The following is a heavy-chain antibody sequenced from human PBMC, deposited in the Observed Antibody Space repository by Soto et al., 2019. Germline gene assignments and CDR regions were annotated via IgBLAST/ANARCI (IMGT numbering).Heavy chain of an antibody. V-gene: IGHV1-3*01. CDR3: AREKWGSGSRWLDP. Sequence: ASVKVSCTDSGYTFTSYAMHWVRQAPGQRLEWMGWINVGNGNTKYSQNFQGRVTINQDTSASTAYMELSSLTSEDTAVYYCAREKWGSGSRWLDPWGQGTLVTVSS. J-gene: IGHJ5*02. CDR1: GYTFTSYA. CDR2: INVGNGNT. D-gene: IGHD6-19*01.